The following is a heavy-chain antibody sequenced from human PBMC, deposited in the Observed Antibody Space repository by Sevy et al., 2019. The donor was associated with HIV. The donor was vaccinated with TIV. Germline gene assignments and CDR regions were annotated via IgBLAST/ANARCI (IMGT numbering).Heavy chain of an antibody. D-gene: IGHD4-17*01. CDR1: GFTFDDYA. Sequence: GGSLRLSCAASGFTFDDYAMHWVRQAPGKGLEWVSGISWNSGSIGYADSVKGRFTISRDNAKNSLYLQMNNLRAEDTALYYCAKEIPRNYGAYYYYYYGMDVWGQGTTVTVSS. J-gene: IGHJ6*02. CDR2: ISWNSGSI. CDR3: AKEIPRNYGAYYYYYYGMDV. V-gene: IGHV3-9*01.